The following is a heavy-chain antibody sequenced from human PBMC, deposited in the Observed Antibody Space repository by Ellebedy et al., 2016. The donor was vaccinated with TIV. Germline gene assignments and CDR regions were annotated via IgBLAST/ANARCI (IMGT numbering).Heavy chain of an antibody. Sequence: MPSETLSLTCTVSGGSMKNYYWTWIRQPPGKGLEWLGQIFYSGSTNYNPSLKSRVTISGQTSKNQFSLRLSSVTAADTAVYYCARRKITVFGETDAFDIWGQGTVVTVSS. D-gene: IGHD3-3*01. V-gene: IGHV4-59*01. CDR3: ARRKITVFGETDAFDI. J-gene: IGHJ3*02. CDR2: IFYSGST. CDR1: GGSMKNYY.